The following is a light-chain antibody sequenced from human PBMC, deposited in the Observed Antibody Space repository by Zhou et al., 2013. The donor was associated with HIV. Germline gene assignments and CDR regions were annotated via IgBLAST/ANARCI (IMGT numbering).Light chain of an antibody. CDR1: QDISNY. J-gene: IGKJ2*01. V-gene: IGKV1-33*01. CDR3: QQYDNLPYT. CDR2: DAS. Sequence: DIQMTQSPSSLSASVGDRVTITCQASQDISNYLNWYQQKPGKAPKLLIYDASNLETGVPSRFSGSGSGTDFTFTISSLQPEDIATYYCQQYDNLPYTFGPGTEAGDQT.